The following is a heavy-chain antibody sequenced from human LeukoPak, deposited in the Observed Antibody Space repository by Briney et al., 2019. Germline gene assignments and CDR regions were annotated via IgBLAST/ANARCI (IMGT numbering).Heavy chain of an antibody. J-gene: IGHJ4*02. Sequence: TGGSLRLSCAASGFTFSSYAMSWVRQAPGKGLEWVSAISGSGGSTYYADSVKGRFTISRDNSKNTLYLQMNSLRPEDTAVYYCARDAEMATTYYFDYWGQGTLVTVSS. V-gene: IGHV3-23*01. CDR1: GFTFSSYA. CDR2: ISGSGGST. D-gene: IGHD5-24*01. CDR3: ARDAEMATTYYFDY.